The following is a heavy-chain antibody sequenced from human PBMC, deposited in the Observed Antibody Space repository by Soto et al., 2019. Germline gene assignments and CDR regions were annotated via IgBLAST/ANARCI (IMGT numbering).Heavy chain of an antibody. Sequence: EVQLVQSGAEVKKPGESLKISCKASGYSFTNYWIAWVRQVPGKGLEWMGIIYPGDSDTKYSPSFQGQVTISVDKSINTAYLQWSSLNASDTAMYYCAGHNVDGSGSRWLNPGGQGTLVTPSS. D-gene: IGHD3-10*01. V-gene: IGHV5-51*01. CDR1: GYSFTNYW. J-gene: IGHJ5*02. CDR2: IYPGDSDT. CDR3: AGHNVDGSGSRWLNP.